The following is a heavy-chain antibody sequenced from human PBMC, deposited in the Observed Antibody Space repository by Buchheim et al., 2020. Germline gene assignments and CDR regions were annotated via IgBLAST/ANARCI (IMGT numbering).Heavy chain of an antibody. D-gene: IGHD4-11*01. CDR1: GGSISSSSYY. CDR2: SYYSGST. J-gene: IGHJ4*02. CDR3: ATHARFDYIEDY. Sequence: QLQLQESGPGLVKPSETLSLTCTVSGGSISSSSYYWGWIRQPPGKGREWIGSSYYSGSTYYNPSLKSRVTISVDTSKNQFSLKLSSVTAADTAVYYCATHARFDYIEDYWGQGTL. V-gene: IGHV4-39*01.